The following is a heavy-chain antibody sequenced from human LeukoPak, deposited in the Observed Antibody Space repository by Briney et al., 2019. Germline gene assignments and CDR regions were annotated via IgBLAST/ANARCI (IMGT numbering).Heavy chain of an antibody. D-gene: IGHD2-2*01. CDR3: ARVHSYCSSTSCLDY. CDR2: INAGNGNT. CDR1: GYTFTSYA. V-gene: IGHV1-3*01. Sequence: ASVKVSCKASGYTFTSYAMHWVRQAPGQRLEWMGWINAGNGNTKYSRKFQGRVTITRDTSASTAYMELSSLRSEVTAVYYCARVHSYCSSTSCLDYWGQGTLVTVSS. J-gene: IGHJ4*02.